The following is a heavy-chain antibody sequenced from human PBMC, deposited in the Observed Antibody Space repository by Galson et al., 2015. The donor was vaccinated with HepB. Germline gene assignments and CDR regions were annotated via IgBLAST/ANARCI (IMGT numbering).Heavy chain of an antibody. CDR2: ISGSGGST. CDR1: GFTFSSYA. V-gene: IGHV3-23*01. J-gene: IGHJ6*02. D-gene: IGHD3-10*01. Sequence: SLRLSCAASGFTFSSYAMSWVRQAPGKGLEWVSAISGSGGSTYYADSVKGRFTISRDNSKNTLYLQMNSLRAEDTAVYYCAKAGAYYYGSGSYFFGLGYYYYGMDVWGQGTTVTVSS. CDR3: AKAGAYYYGSGSYFFGLGYYYYGMDV.